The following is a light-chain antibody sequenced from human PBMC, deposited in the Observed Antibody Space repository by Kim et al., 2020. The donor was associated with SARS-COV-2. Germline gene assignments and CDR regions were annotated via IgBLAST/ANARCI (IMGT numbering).Light chain of an antibody. J-gene: IGLJ1*01. V-gene: IGLV3-1*01. CDR1: KLGDKY. CDR3: QAWDSSTVGYV. Sequence: SYELTQPPSVSVSPGQTASITCSGDKLGDKYACWYQQKPGQSPVLVIYQDSKRPSGIPERFSGSNSGNTATLTISGTQAMDEADYYCQAWDSSTVGYVFG. CDR2: QDS.